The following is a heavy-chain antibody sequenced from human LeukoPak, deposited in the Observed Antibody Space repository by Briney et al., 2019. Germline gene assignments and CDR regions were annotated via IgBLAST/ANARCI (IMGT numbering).Heavy chain of an antibody. CDR3: AREDHSNYNY. D-gene: IGHD4-11*01. CDR2: IKQDGGER. J-gene: IGHJ4*02. CDR1: GFSFSSYW. V-gene: IGHV3-7*01. Sequence: GGSLRLSCAVSGFSFSSYWMSWVRQAPGKGPEWVANIKQDGGERFYVDSVKGRFTISRDNAKNSLYLQMNSLRVGDTAVYYCAREDHSNYNYWGQGTLVTVSS.